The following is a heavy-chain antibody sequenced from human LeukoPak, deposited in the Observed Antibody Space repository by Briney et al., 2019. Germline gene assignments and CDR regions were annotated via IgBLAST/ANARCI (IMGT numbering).Heavy chain of an antibody. Sequence: ASVKVSCKASGYTLTSYGISWVRQAPGQGLEWMGWISAYNGNTNAARKLQGRLTMTTGTSTNTAYMELRSLRSDDTAVYYCARVSCGGGNCYSFPDYWGQGTLVTVSS. CDR1: GYTLTSYG. CDR3: ARVSCGGGNCYSFPDY. CDR2: ISAYNGNT. J-gene: IGHJ4*02. D-gene: IGHD2-15*01. V-gene: IGHV1-18*01.